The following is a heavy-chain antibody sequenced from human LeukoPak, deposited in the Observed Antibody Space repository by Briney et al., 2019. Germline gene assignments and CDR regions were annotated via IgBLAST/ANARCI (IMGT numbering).Heavy chain of an antibody. D-gene: IGHD2-15*01. CDR3: AGEAGRYCSGGSCPMGY. J-gene: IGHJ4*02. Sequence: ASVKASCKASGYTFTGYYMHWVRQAPGQGLEWMGWINPNSGGTNYAQKFQGRVTMTRDTSISTAYMELSRLRSDDTAVYYCAGEAGRYCSGGSCPMGYWGQGTLLTVSS. CDR1: GYTFTGYY. CDR2: INPNSGGT. V-gene: IGHV1-2*02.